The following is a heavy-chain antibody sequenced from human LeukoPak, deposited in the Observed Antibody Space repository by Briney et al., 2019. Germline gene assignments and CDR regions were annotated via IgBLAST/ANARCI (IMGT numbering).Heavy chain of an antibody. V-gene: IGHV3-23*01. CDR1: GFTFSSYA. Sequence: GGSLRLSCAASGFTFSSYAMSWVRQAPGKGLEWVSAITGGGSTYYADSVKGRFTISRDNSKNTLYLQMNSLRAEDTAVYYCAKDRSGWYYFDYWGQGTLVTVSS. CDR2: ITGGGST. D-gene: IGHD6-19*01. CDR3: AKDRSGWYYFDY. J-gene: IGHJ4*02.